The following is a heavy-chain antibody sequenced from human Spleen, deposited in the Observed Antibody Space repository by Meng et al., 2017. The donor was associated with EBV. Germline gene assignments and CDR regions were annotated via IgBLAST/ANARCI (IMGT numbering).Heavy chain of an antibody. CDR1: GDSISSFYY. J-gene: IGHJ5*02. Sequence: QLRLLESGPGQVKPSETLSLTCTVSGDSISSFYYWGWIRQPPGRGLEWIGSVHYTGSTYYSPSLKSRVTVSVDTSKNQFSLRLTSVTAADTAVYYCARPFPSWQSPRLDPFGAWGQGTLVTVSS. V-gene: IGHV4-39*01. D-gene: IGHD6-19*01. CDR3: ARPFPSWQSPRLDPFGA. CDR2: VHYTGST.